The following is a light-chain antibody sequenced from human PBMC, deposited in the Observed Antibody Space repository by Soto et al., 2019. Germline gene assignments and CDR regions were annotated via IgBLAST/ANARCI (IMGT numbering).Light chain of an antibody. CDR1: QSVSSY. CDR3: QQYGSSPRT. CDR2: DAS. Sequence: EIVLTQSPATLSLSPGERATLSCRASQSVSSYLAWYQQKPGQAPRLLIYDASNRATGIPDRFSGSGSGTDFTLTISRLEPEDVAVYYCQQYGSSPRTFGGGTKVDIK. V-gene: IGKV3-20*01. J-gene: IGKJ4*02.